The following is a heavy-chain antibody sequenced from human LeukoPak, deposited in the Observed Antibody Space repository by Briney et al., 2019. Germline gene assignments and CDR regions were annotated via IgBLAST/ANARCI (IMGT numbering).Heavy chain of an antibody. J-gene: IGHJ4*02. D-gene: IGHD3-16*01. Sequence: GGSLRLSCAASGFTFTIYWMSWVRQAPGKGLEWVANINQDGSVKYFVDSVKGRFTISRDNAQNSLFLQMNSLRAEDTAVYYCARWGGGFDDWGQGTLVTVSS. V-gene: IGHV3-7*04. CDR3: ARWGGGFDD. CDR1: GFTFTIYW. CDR2: INQDGSVK.